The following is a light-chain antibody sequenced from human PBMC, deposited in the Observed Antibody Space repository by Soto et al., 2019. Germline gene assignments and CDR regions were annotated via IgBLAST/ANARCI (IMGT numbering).Light chain of an antibody. CDR2: DAS. J-gene: IGKJ1*01. CDR1: QSVSSF. V-gene: IGKV3-11*01. CDR3: QQYNNWPRT. Sequence: EIVLTQSPAILSLSPGERANLSCRASQSVSSFLAWYQQRPGQAPRLLIYDASNRATGIPAKFSGSGSGTDFTLTISTLEPEDFAVYYCQQYNNWPRTFGQGTKVEIK.